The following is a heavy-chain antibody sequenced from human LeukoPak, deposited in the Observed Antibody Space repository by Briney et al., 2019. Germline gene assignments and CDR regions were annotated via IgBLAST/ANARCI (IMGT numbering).Heavy chain of an antibody. CDR3: TRGYVGIDY. CDR1: GFTFSSYW. D-gene: IGHD5-12*01. J-gene: IGHJ4*02. Sequence: GGSLRLSCAASGFTFSSYWMHWVRRAPGKGLVWVSRIDSDGSSTXXADSVKGRFTISRDNAKNTLYLQMNSLRAEDTAVYYCTRGYVGIDYWGQGTLVTVSS. CDR2: IDSDGSST. V-gene: IGHV3-74*01.